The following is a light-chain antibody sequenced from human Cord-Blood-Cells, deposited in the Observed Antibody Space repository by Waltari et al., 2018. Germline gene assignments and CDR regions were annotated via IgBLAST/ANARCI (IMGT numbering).Light chain of an antibody. J-gene: IGLJ2*01. CDR2: EGS. CDR1: SSDVGSYNL. CDR3: CSYAGSSTLV. Sequence: QSALTQPASVSGSPGQSITISCTGTSSDVGSYNLVSWYQQPPGKAPKLMIYEGSKRPSGVSNRFSGSKSGKTDSLTISGLQAEDEADYYCCSYAGSSTLVFGGGTKLTVL. V-gene: IGLV2-23*01.